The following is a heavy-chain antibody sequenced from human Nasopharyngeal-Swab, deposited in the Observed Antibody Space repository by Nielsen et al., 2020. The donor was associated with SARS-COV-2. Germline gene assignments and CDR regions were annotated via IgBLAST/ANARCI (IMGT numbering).Heavy chain of an antibody. D-gene: IGHD4-17*01. J-gene: IGHJ6*02. Sequence: GESLKISCPASGFTFSRYTMNWVRQAPGLGLESVASISNRSSYIYYADSLKGRFTISRDNAKNSLYLQMSSLRAEDTAVYYCVRSSYGDYSAYYVMDVWGQGTTVTVSS. CDR1: GFTFSRYT. CDR3: VRSSYGDYSAYYVMDV. V-gene: IGHV3-21*01. CDR2: ISNRSSYI.